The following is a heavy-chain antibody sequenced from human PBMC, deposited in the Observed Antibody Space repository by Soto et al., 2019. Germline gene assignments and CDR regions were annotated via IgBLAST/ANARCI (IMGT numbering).Heavy chain of an antibody. J-gene: IGHJ4*02. Sequence: ASVKVSCKASGYTFTGYYMHWVRQAPGQGLEWMGWINPNSGGTNYAQKFQGWVTMTRDTSISTAYMELSRLRSDDTAVYYCARLKAVESSYDSSGYYDYWGQGTLVTVSS. CDR1: GYTFTGYY. CDR2: INPNSGGT. V-gene: IGHV1-2*04. D-gene: IGHD3-22*01. CDR3: ARLKAVESSYDSSGYYDY.